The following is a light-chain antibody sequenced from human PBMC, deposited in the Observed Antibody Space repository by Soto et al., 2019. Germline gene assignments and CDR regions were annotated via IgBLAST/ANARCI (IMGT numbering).Light chain of an antibody. V-gene: IGKV3-20*01. CDR2: GAS. Sequence: EIVLTQSPGTLSLSPGERATLSCRASQSVINNYLAWYQQKPGQAPRLLIFGASSRATGIPDRFSGSGSGTDFSLTISRLEPEDFAVYYCQQYGSTLSTFGGGTKVEIK. CDR1: QSVINNY. J-gene: IGKJ4*01. CDR3: QQYGSTLST.